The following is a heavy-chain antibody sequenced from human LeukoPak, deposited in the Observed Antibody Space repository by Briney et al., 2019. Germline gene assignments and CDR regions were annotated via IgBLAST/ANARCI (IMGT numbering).Heavy chain of an antibody. D-gene: IGHD5-12*01. J-gene: IGHJ4*02. CDR3: ARENGYDRDRELTL. Sequence: SVKVSCKASGGTFSSYAISWVRQAPGQGLEWMGGIIPIFGTANYAQKFQGRVTITADESTSTAYMELSSQRSEDTAVYYCARENGYDRDRELTLWGQGTLVTVSS. CDR2: IIPIFGTA. CDR1: GGTFSSYA. V-gene: IGHV1-69*13.